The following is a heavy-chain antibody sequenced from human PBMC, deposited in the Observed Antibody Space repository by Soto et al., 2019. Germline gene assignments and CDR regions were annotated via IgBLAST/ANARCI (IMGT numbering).Heavy chain of an antibody. CDR1: GASLSLLY. J-gene: IGHJ3*02. CDR2: IYNSGST. V-gene: IGHV4-59*04. Sequence: SETLSLTCTVSGASLSLLYWSWIRQPPGEGLEWIGFIYNSGSTYYNSSLKSRVTISVDRSKNHFFLNLTSVTAADTAVYYCATYRKFFQIWGQGTKVTVSS. CDR3: ATYRKFFQI.